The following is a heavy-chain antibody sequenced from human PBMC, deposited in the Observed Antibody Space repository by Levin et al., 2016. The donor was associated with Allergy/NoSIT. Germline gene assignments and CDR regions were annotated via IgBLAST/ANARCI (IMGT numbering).Heavy chain of an antibody. CDR2: INPKSGGT. Sequence: ASVKVSCKASGYSFTGYYMHWVRQAPGQGLEWVGWINPKSGGTKYAQKFQGWVTMTRDTSISTAYMELSSLRSDGTAVYYCARGDSTGYYSHFGYWGQGTLVTVSP. CDR1: GYSFTGYY. J-gene: IGHJ4*02. CDR3: ARGDSTGYYSHFGY. V-gene: IGHV1-2*04. D-gene: IGHD3-22*01.